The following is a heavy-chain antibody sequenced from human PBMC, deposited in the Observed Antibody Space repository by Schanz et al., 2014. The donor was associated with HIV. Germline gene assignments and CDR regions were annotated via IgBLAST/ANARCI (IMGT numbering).Heavy chain of an antibody. J-gene: IGHJ6*02. CDR1: GFIFSDYS. CDR2: MIWNNGI. V-gene: IGHV3-48*01. D-gene: IGHD3-10*01. Sequence: EVQLAESGGRLEQPGGSLRLSCAASGFIFSDYSMNWVRQAPGKGLEWVAHMIWNNGIYYADSVKGRFTISRDNAKNSLYLQMNSLRAEDTALYYCAREDGWFGDIYYFGLDVWGRGTTVTVSS. CDR3: AREDGWFGDIYYFGLDV.